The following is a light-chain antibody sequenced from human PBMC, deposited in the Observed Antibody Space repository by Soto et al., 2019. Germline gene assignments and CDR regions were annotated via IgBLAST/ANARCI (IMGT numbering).Light chain of an antibody. CDR1: NNDVGGYNY. CDR3: SSYAGSNNYVL. Sequence: QSALTQPPSASGSPGQSVTISCTGTNNDVGGYNYVSWYQQHPGKAPKLMIYEVDKRPSGVPDRFSGSKSGNMASLTVSGLQAEDEADYYCSSYAGSNNYVLFGGGTKLTVL. V-gene: IGLV2-8*01. J-gene: IGLJ2*01. CDR2: EVD.